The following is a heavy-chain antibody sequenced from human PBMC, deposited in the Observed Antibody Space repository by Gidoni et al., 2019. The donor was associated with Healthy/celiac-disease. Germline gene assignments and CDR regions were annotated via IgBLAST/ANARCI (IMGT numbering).Heavy chain of an antibody. V-gene: IGHV4-34*01. CDR2: INHSGST. D-gene: IGHD2-2*01. CDR3: ARLGGMGYCSSTSCPRGRDY. Sequence: QVQLQQWGAGRLKPSETLSLTCAVYGGSFSGYYWSWIRQPPGKGLEWIGEINHSGSTNYNPSLKSRVTISVDTSKNQFSLKLSSVTAADTAVYYCARLGGMGYCSSTSCPRGRDYWGQGTLVTVSS. CDR1: GGSFSGYY. J-gene: IGHJ4*02.